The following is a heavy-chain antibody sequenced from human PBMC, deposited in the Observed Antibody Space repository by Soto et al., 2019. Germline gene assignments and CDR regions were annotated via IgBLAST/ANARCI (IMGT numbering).Heavy chain of an antibody. CDR2: IIPILGIA. Sequence: QVQLVQSGAEVKKPGSSVKVSCKASGGTFSSYTISWVRQAPGQGLEWMGRIIPILGIANYAQKFQGRVTITADKSTSTAYMELSSLRSEDTAVYYCARGHIEGGRSGYDHYYYYMDVWGNGTTVTVSS. CDR1: GGTFSSYT. CDR3: ARGHIEGGRSGYDHYYYYMDV. V-gene: IGHV1-69*02. J-gene: IGHJ6*03. D-gene: IGHD5-12*01.